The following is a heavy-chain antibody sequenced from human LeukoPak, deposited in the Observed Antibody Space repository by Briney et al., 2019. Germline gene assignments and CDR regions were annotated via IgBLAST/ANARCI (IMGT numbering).Heavy chain of an antibody. CDR2: ISSSGSTI. J-gene: IGHJ4*02. CDR1: GFTFSSYE. D-gene: IGHD5-12*01. V-gene: IGHV3-48*03. CDR3: ARGPSGYHNT. Sequence: GGSLRLSCAASGFTFSSYEMNWVRQAPGKGLEWVSYISSSGSTIYYADSVKGRLTISRDNSKNTLYLQMNSLRAEDTAVYYCARGPSGYHNTGGQGTLVTVSS.